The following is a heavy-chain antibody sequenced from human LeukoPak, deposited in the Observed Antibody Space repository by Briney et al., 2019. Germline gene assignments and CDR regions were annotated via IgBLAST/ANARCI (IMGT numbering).Heavy chain of an antibody. CDR2: IAGSGDDT. CDR3: AKGESRPKYYFDY. V-gene: IGHV3-23*01. CDR1: GFTFSSYA. J-gene: IGHJ4*02. Sequence: GGSLRLSCAASGFTFSSYAMRWVRQAPGKGLEWVSSIAGSGDDTFYADSVKGRFTISRDNSKNTLYLQMNSLRAEDTAVYYCAKGESRPKYYFDYWGQGTLVTVSS. D-gene: IGHD3-10*01.